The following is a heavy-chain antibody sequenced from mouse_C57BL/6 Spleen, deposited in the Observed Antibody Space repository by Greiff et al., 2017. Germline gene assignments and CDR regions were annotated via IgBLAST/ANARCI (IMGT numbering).Heavy chain of an antibody. Sequence: QVQLQQPGAELVMPGASVKLSCKASGYTFSSYWMHWVKQRPGQGLEWIGEIDPSDSYTNYNQKFKGKSTLTVDKSSSTAYMQLSSLTSEDSAVYYCARRGLITTVPSMDYWGQGTSVTVSS. D-gene: IGHD1-1*01. J-gene: IGHJ4*01. V-gene: IGHV1-69*01. CDR1: GYTFSSYW. CDR3: ARRGLITTVPSMDY. CDR2: IDPSDSYT.